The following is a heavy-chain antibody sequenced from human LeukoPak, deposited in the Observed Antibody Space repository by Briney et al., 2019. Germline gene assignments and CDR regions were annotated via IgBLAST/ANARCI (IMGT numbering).Heavy chain of an antibody. D-gene: IGHD6-13*01. CDR3: ARGQQMVRDLDY. CDR1: GFTFSGYW. Sequence: GGSLRLSCAASGFTFSGYWMSWVRQAPGKGLEWVAKIKEDGSEKYYADSVKGRFTISRDNAKNSLYLQMNSLRAEDTAVYYCARGQQMVRDLDYWGQGILVTVSS. J-gene: IGHJ4*02. V-gene: IGHV3-7*01. CDR2: IKEDGSEK.